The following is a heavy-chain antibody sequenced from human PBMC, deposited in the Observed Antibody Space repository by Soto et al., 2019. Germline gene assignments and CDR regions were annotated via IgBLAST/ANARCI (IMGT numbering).Heavy chain of an antibody. CDR2: IDPSDSYT. CDR3: KAGGFYSGNSFDY. V-gene: IGHV5-10-1*01. CDR1: GYSFTSYW. J-gene: IGHJ4*02. D-gene: IGHD4-4*01. Sequence: PGESLKISCKGSGYSFTSYWISWVRQMPGKGLEWMGRIDPSDSYTNYSPSFQGHVTISADKSISTAYLQWSSLKASDTAMYYCKAGGFYSGNSFDYWGQGTLVTVSS.